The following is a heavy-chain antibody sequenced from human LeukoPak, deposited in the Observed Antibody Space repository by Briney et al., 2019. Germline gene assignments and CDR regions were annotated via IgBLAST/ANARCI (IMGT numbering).Heavy chain of an antibody. CDR2: ISGSGGST. CDR1: GFSFSDAW. J-gene: IGHJ4*02. D-gene: IGHD3-22*01. CDR3: AKASPYYDSSGYYTDYFDY. Sequence: GGSLRLSCAASGFSFSDAWMSWVRQIPGKGLEWVSAISGSGGSTYYADSVKGRFTISRDNSKNTLYLQMNSLRAEDTAVYYCAKASPYYDSSGYYTDYFDYWGQGTLVTVSS. V-gene: IGHV3-23*01.